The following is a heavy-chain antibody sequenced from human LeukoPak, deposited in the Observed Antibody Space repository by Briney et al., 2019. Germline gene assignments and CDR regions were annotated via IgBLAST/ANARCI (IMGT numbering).Heavy chain of an antibody. D-gene: IGHD1-1*01. Sequence: ASVKISCKASGGTFSSYAISWVRQAPGQGLEWMGRIIPILGIANYAQKFQGRVTITADKSTSTAYMELSSLRSEDTAVYYCASENNWNDVYWGQGTLVTVSS. V-gene: IGHV1-69*04. CDR1: GGTFSSYA. J-gene: IGHJ4*02. CDR2: IIPILGIA. CDR3: ASENNWNDVY.